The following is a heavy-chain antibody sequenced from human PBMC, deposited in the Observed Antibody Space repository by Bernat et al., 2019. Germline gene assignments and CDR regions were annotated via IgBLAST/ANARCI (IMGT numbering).Heavy chain of an antibody. CDR3: AHIAEQQLRSAFDI. V-gene: IGHV2-5*02. CDR2: IYWDDDK. J-gene: IGHJ3*02. D-gene: IGHD6-13*01. CDR1: GFSLSTSGVG. Sequence: QITLKESGPTLVKPTQTLTLTCTFSGFSLSTSGVGVGWIRHPPGKALEWLALIYWDDDKRYSPSLKSRLTITKDTSKNQVVLTMTNMDPVDTATYYCAHIAEQQLRSAFDIWGQGTMVTVSS.